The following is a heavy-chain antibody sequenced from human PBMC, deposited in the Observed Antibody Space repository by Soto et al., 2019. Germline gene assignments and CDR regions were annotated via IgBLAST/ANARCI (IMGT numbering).Heavy chain of an antibody. CDR2: IYYSGGT. CDR1: GGSISRGGYY. J-gene: IGHJ6*03. D-gene: IGHD5-12*01. V-gene: IGHV4-31*03. Sequence: QVQLQESGPELVKPSQTLSLTCTVSGGSISRGGYYWSWIRQHPGKGLEWIGYIYYSGGTYYNPSLKSRVTISVDTSENQFSLRLSSVPAADTAVYYCARKDSGYADYMDVWGKGTTVTVSS. CDR3: ARKDSGYADYMDV.